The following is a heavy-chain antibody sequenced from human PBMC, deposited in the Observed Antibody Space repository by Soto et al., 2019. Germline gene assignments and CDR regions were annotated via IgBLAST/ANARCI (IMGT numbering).Heavy chain of an antibody. V-gene: IGHV6-1*01. J-gene: IGHJ3*02. CDR3: ARDGGTVATIIGDAFDI. CDR2: TYYRSKWYN. Sequence: SQTLSLTCAISVDSVSSNSATWNWIRQSPSRGLEWLGRTYYRSKWYNDYAVSVKSRITINPDTSKNQFSLQLNSVTPEDTAVYYCARDGGTVATIIGDAFDIWGQGTMVTVSS. D-gene: IGHD5-12*01. CDR1: VDSVSSNSAT.